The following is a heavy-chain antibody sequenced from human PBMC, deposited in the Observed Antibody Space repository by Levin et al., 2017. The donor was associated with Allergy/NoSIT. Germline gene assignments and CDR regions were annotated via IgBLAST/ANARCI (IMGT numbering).Heavy chain of an antibody. CDR1: GFTFSSYS. J-gene: IGHJ4*02. Sequence: PGGSLRLSCAASGFTFSSYSMNWVRQAPGKGLEWVSYISSSSSTIYYADSVKGRFTISRDNAKNSLYLQMNSLRAEDTAVYYCARVLNILTGYYPSYDYWGQGTLVTVSS. CDR2: ISSSSSTI. CDR3: ARVLNILTGYYPSYDY. D-gene: IGHD3-9*01. V-gene: IGHV3-48*01.